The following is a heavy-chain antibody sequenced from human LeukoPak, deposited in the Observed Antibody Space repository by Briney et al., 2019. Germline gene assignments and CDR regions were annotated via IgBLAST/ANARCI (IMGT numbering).Heavy chain of an antibody. J-gene: IGHJ5*02. CDR2: IIPILGIA. Sequence: ASVKVSCKASGGTFSGYAISWVQQAPGQGLEWMGRIIPILGIANYAQKFQGRVTITADKSTSTAYMELSSLRSEDTAVYYCARGLNYYDSSGYEKWFDPWGQGTLVTVSS. CDR3: ARGLNYYDSSGYEKWFDP. CDR1: GGTFSGYA. D-gene: IGHD3-22*01. V-gene: IGHV1-69*04.